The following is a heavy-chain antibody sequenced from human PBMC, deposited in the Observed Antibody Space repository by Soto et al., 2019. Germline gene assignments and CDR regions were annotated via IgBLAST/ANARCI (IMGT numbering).Heavy chain of an antibody. J-gene: IGHJ4*02. Sequence: ASVKVSCKVSGYSLTELSIHWVRQAPGEGLEWMGGYDLEKGETIYAQKFQGRVTMTEDSPADTPYMQLRSLRSEDTAVYYCAIEVVRSNQFDLWGQGTMVTASS. V-gene: IGHV1-24*01. D-gene: IGHD2-8*01. CDR1: GYSLTELS. CDR2: YDLEKGET. CDR3: AIEVVRSNQFDL.